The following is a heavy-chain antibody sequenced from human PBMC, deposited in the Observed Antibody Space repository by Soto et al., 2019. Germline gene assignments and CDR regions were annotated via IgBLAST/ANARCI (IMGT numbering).Heavy chain of an antibody. J-gene: IGHJ4*02. CDR1: GGSISSYY. CDR3: ARALGSGSYVFFDY. CDR2: IYYSGST. V-gene: IGHV4-59*01. Sequence: PSETLSLTCTVSGGSISSYYWSWIRQPPGKGLEWIGYIYYSGSTNYNPSLKSRVTISVDTSKNQFSLKLSSVTAADTAVYYCARALGSGSYVFFDYWGQGTLVTVSS. D-gene: IGHD3-10*01.